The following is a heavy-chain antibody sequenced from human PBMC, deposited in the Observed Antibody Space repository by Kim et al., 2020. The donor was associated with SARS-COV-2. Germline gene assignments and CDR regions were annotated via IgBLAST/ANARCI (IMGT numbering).Heavy chain of an antibody. D-gene: IGHD3-10*01. J-gene: IGHJ4*02. CDR1: GLTFTTYC. CDR2: ISYDGSGK. CDR3: AKDTLSRGGSYFDY. Sequence: GGSLRLSCAASGLTFTTYCMHWVRQAPGKGLVWVAFISYDGSGKNYADSVKGRFTISRDKSKNTLYLQMNSLRAEDTAVYYCAKDTLSRGGSYFDYWGQGTLVTVSS. V-gene: IGHV3-30*02.